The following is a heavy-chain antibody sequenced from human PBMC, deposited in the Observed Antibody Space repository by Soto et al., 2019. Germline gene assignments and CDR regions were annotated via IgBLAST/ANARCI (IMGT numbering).Heavy chain of an antibody. J-gene: IGHJ4*02. CDR1: GFTFSSYG. CDR2: ISYDGSNK. Sequence: SLRLSCAASGFTFSSYGMHWVRQAPGKGLEWVAVISYDGSNKYYADSVKGRFTISRDNSKNTLYLQMNSLRAEDTAVYYCAKSIAVAGPVDYWGQGTLVTVSS. V-gene: IGHV3-30*18. D-gene: IGHD6-19*01. CDR3: AKSIAVAGPVDY.